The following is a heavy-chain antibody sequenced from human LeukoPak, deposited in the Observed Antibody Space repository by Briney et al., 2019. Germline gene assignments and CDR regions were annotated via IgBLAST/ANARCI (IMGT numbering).Heavy chain of an antibody. V-gene: IGHV1-18*01. CDR1: GYTFTSYG. J-gene: IGHJ4*02. CDR2: ISAYNGNT. CDR3: ARDSAYCSGGSCYSGY. D-gene: IGHD2-15*01. Sequence: ASVKVSCKASGYTFTSYGISWVRQAPGQGLEWVGWISAYNGNTSYAQKLQGRVTMTTDTSTSTAYMELRSLRSDDTAVYYCARDSAYCSGGSCYSGYWGQGTLVTVSS.